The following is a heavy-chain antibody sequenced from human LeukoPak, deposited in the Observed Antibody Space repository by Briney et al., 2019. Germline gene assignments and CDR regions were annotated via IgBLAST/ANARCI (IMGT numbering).Heavy chain of an antibody. V-gene: IGHV3-23*01. CDR3: ARGGVYSYGNYFDY. CDR1: GFTFSNYA. CDR2: ISGSGGST. J-gene: IGHJ4*02. Sequence: GGSLRLSCAASGFTFSNYAMNWVRQAPGKGLEWVSAISGSGGSTYSADSVKGRFTISRDNSKNTLYLQMNSLRAEDTAVYYCARGGVYSYGNYFDYWGQGTLVTVSS. D-gene: IGHD5-18*01.